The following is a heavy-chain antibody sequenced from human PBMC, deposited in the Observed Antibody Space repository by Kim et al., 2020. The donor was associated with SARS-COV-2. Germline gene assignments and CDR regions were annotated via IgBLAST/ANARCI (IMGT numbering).Heavy chain of an antibody. Sequence: YSPSFQGQVTISADKSISTAYLQWSSLKASDTAMYYCARPTSGGPNFFDYWGQGTLVTVSS. J-gene: IGHJ4*02. V-gene: IGHV5-51*01. CDR3: ARPTSGGPNFFDY. D-gene: IGHD2-15*01.